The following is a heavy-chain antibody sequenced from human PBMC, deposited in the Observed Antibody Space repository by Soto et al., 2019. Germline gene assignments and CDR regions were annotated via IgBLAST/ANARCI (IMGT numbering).Heavy chain of an antibody. D-gene: IGHD5-12*01. V-gene: IGHV4-34*01. Sequence: SETLSLTCAVYGGSFSGYYWSWIRQPPGKGLEWIGEINHSGSTNYNPSLKSRVTISVDTSKNQFSLKLSSVTAADTAVYYCARGPAFQRGYSGYDGRHGFDYWGQGTLVTVSS. CDR2: INHSGST. J-gene: IGHJ4*02. CDR3: ARGPAFQRGYSGYDGRHGFDY. CDR1: GGSFSGYY.